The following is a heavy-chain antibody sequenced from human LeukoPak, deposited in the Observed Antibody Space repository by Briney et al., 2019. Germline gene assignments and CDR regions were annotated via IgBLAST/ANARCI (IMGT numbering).Heavy chain of an antibody. CDR3: ARWVLGSGKNDYYYYMDV. D-gene: IGHD3-10*01. Sequence: SEPLSLTCTVSGGSISSGGYYWSWIRQHPGKGLEWIGYIYYSGSTYYNPSLKSRVTISIDTSKNQFSLKLSSVTAADTAVYYCARWVLGSGKNDYYYYMDVWGKGTTVTVSS. V-gene: IGHV4-31*03. CDR2: IYYSGST. J-gene: IGHJ6*03. CDR1: GGSISSGGYY.